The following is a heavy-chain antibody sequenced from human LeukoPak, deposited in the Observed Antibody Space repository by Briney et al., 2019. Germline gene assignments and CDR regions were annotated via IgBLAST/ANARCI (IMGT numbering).Heavy chain of an antibody. J-gene: IGHJ5*02. CDR1: GFTFSNYW. Sequence: PGGSLRLSCAASGFTFSNYWMHWVRQAPGKGLVWVSRINSDGSSTTYADSVKGRFTISRDNSKNTLYLQMNSLRAEDTALYYCAKASYSTRWYHGWFDPWGQGTLVTVSS. D-gene: IGHD6-13*01. CDR2: INSDGSST. V-gene: IGHV3-74*01. CDR3: AKASYSTRWYHGWFDP.